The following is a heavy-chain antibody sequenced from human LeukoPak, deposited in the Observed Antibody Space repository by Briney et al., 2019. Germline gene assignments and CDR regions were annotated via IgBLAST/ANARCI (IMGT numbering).Heavy chain of an antibody. CDR2: IYSGGST. CDR1: GFTVSSNY. J-gene: IGHJ6*02. D-gene: IGHD3-3*01. V-gene: IGHV3-66*01. Sequence: GGSLRLSCAASGFTVSSNYMSWVRQAPGKGLEWVSVIYSGGSTYYAGSVKGRFTISRDNSKNTLYLQMNSLRAEDTAVYYCARGFWPGHYLTYYYYGMDVWGQGTTVTVSS. CDR3: ARGFWPGHYLTYYYYGMDV.